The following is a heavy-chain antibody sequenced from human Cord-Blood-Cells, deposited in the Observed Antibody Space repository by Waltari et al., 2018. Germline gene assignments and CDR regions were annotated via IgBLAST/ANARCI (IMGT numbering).Heavy chain of an antibody. D-gene: IGHD3-10*01. J-gene: IGHJ3*02. CDR1: GGTFSSYA. CDR2: IIPILGIA. CDR3: ARDSGDDAFDI. V-gene: IGHV1-69*09. Sequence: QVQLVQSGAEVKQPGPSVQVSCKASGGTFSSYAISWVRQAPGQGLEWMGRIIPILGIANYAQKFQGRVTITADKSTSTADMELRSLRSEDTAVYYCARDSGDDAFDIWGQGTMVTVSS.